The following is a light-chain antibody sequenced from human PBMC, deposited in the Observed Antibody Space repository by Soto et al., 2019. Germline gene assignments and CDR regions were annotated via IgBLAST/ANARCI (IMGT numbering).Light chain of an antibody. V-gene: IGLV2-11*01. CDR1: SSDVGVYNY. Sequence: QSVRTQPRSVYGSPVQSVTLSGTGTSSDVGVYNYVSWYPQHAGKPPKVMIYDVSKWRSGLPDRLSVSSSANTDSVTVSGLRAEDEADYYCSAYAGSNNFVFGSGTKVTVL. J-gene: IGLJ1*01. CDR3: SAYAGSNNFV. CDR2: DVS.